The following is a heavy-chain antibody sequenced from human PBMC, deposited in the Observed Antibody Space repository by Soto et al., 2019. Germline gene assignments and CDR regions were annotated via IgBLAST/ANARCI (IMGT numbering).Heavy chain of an antibody. CDR3: DSSGSPPHAFDI. D-gene: IGHD5-12*01. J-gene: IGHJ3*02. V-gene: IGHV3-30*03. CDR2: ISYDGSNK. CDR1: GFTFSSYG. Sequence: RLSCAASGFTFSSYGMHWVRQAPGKGLEWGAVISYDGSNKYYADSVKGRFTISRDNSKNTLYLQMNSLRAEDTAVSYYDSSGSPPHAFDIWGQGTMVTVSS.